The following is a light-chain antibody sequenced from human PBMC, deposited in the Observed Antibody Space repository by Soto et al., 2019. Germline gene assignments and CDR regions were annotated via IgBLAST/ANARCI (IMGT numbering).Light chain of an antibody. CDR1: SSDVGAYNY. V-gene: IGLV2-11*01. Sequence: QSALTQPRSVSGSPGQSLTISCTGTSSDVGAYNYVSWYQQHPGKAPKLMIYAVTKRPSGVPDRFSGSKSGNTASLTISGLQAEDEADYYCCSYAGSYTWVFGGGTKLTVL. CDR3: CSYAGSYTWV. CDR2: AVT. J-gene: IGLJ3*02.